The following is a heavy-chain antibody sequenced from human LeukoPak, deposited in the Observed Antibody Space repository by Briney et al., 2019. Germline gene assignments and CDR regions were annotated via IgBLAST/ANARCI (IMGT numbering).Heavy chain of an antibody. J-gene: IGHJ4*02. CDR1: GGSIGNYY. V-gene: IGHV4-4*07. D-gene: IGHD3-10*01. CDR3: ARRHPYYFGSGTYSRED. Sequence: KPSETLSLTCTVSGGSIGNYYWNWIRQPPGKRLEWIGRISTSGTTNYHPSLKSRVTLSLDTSKNQFSLNLRSVTAADTAIYFCARRHPYYFGSGTYSREDWGQGTLVTVSS. CDR2: ISTSGTT.